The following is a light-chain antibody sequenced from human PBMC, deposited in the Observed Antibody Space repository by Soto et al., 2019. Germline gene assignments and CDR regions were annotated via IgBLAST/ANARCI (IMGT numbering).Light chain of an antibody. J-gene: IGLJ1*01. Sequence: QSALTQPASVSGSPGQSITISCTGTSSDVGAYNYVSWYLHHPGKAPKLMIFEVSNRPSGVSNRFSGSKSGNTASLTISGLQAEDEADYYCSSYTSSSTYVFGTGTKLTVL. V-gene: IGLV2-14*01. CDR2: EVS. CDR3: SSYTSSSTYV. CDR1: SSDVGAYNY.